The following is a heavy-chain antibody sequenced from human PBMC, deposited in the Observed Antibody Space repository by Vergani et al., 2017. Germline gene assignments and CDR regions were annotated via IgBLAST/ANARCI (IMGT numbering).Heavy chain of an antibody. D-gene: IGHD2-15*01. CDR3: SRTAVVVASIDY. V-gene: IGHV4-34*01. CDR1: GWSFSGYY. J-gene: IGHJ4*02. Sequence: QVQLQQWGAGLLKPSETLSLPCAVYGWSFSGYYWRWIRQPPGKGLEWIGEINHSGSTNYNPSLKSRVTISVDTSKNQFSLKLSSVTAADTAVYCCSRTAVVVASIDYWGQGTLVTVSS. CDR2: INHSGST.